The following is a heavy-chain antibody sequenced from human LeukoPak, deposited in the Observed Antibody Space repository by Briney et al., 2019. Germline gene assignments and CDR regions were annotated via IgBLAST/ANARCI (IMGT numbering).Heavy chain of an antibody. CDR3: ARGRDGYNSYYFDY. CDR2: ISLTGST. D-gene: IGHD5-24*01. V-gene: IGHV4-34*01. J-gene: IGHJ4*02. CDR1: GGTFSDYY. Sequence: SETLSLTCAVYGGTFSDYYWSWIRQPPGKGLEWIGEISLTGSTNYNPSLKGRVTISIDTSKKQFSLKLSSVTAADTAVYYCARGRDGYNSYYFDYWGQGTLVTVSS.